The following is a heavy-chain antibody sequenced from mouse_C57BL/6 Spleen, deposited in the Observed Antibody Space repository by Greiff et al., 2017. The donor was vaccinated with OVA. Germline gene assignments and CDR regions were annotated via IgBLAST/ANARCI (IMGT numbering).Heavy chain of an antibody. CDR3: ARSSKGTWFAY. CDR1: GYSFTSYY. V-gene: IGHV1-66*01. J-gene: IGHJ3*01. CDR2: IYPGSGNT. Sequence: QVHVKQSGPELVKPGASVKISCKASGYSFTSYYIHWVKQRPGQGLEWIGWIYPGSGNTKYNEKFKGKATLTADTSASTAYMQLSSLTSEDSAVYYCARSSKGTWFAYWGQGTLVTVSA.